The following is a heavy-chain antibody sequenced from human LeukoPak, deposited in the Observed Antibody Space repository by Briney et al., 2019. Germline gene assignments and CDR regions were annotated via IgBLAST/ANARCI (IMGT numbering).Heavy chain of an antibody. J-gene: IGHJ4*02. D-gene: IGHD6-19*01. CDR1: GGPLSSSSYS. V-gene: IGHV4-39*01. CDR2: IYSSGIT. Sequence: KPSDTLSLTCSVSGGPLSSSSYSWGWTRQPPGKGLEWIGSIYSSGITYYNPSPKSRVTISVDTPKTQFPLKLSSGTAADTAVYYWASTIAVAGKTGDDYCGQGTLVTASS. CDR3: ASTIAVAGKTGDDY.